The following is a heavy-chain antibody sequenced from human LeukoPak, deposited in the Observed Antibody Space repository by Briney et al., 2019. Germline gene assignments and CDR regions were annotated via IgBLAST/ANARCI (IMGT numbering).Heavy chain of an antibody. CDR2: IYYSGRT. D-gene: IGHD3-10*01. CDR1: GGSISSYY. V-gene: IGHV4-59*01. Sequence: SSETLSLXCTVSGGSISSYYWSWIRQPPGKGLEWMGYIYYSGRTNYNPSLKSRVTISVDTSKNQFSLKLSSVTAADTAVYYCARDVDYGSGSYYKDSNWFDPWGQGTLVTVSS. J-gene: IGHJ5*02. CDR3: ARDVDYGSGSYYKDSNWFDP.